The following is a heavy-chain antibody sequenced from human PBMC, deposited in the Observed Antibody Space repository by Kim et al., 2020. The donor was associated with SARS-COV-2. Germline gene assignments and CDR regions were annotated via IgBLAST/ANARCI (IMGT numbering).Heavy chain of an antibody. CDR3: ARDHYCSGGSCEPSYYYGMDV. CDR2: INTNTGNP. D-gene: IGHD2-15*01. Sequence: ASVKVSCKASGYTFTSYAMNWVRQAPGQGLEWMGWINTNTGNPTYAQGFTGRFVFSLDTSVSTAYLQISSLKAEDTAVYYCARDHYCSGGSCEPSYYYGMDVWVQGTTVTVSS. J-gene: IGHJ6*02. CDR1: GYTFTSYA. V-gene: IGHV7-4-1*02.